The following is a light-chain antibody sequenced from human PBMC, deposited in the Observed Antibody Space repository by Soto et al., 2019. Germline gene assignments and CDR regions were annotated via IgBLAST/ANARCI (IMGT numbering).Light chain of an antibody. CDR2: KVS. CDR1: ESLVYSDGNTY. Sequence: DVVMTQKTLSLPVTLGQPASISCRSSESLVYSDGNTYLNWFQQRPGQSPRRLFYKVSNRDSGVPDRFSGSGSGTDFALKISRVEAEDVGLYYCMQGTHWPETFGQGSNAAIK. CDR3: MQGTHWPET. V-gene: IGKV2-30*01. J-gene: IGKJ1*01.